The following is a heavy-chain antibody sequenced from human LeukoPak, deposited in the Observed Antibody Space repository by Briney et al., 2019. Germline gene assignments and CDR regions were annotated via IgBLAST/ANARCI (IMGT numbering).Heavy chain of an antibody. D-gene: IGHD3-9*01. CDR3: AKVGTYEILTGYSPDLDD. CDR2: ISGGGGST. V-gene: IGHV3-23*01. CDR1: GFTFSSYA. Sequence: PGGSLRLSCAASGFTFSSYAMSWVRQAPGKGLEWVSDISGGGGSTYYADSVKGRFTISRDNSKDTLYLQLNSLRAEETAVYSCAKVGTYEILTGYSPDLDDWGQGTLVTVSS. J-gene: IGHJ4*02.